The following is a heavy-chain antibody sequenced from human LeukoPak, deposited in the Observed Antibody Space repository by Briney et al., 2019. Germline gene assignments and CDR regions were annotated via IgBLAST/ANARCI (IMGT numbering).Heavy chain of an antibody. Sequence: GGSLRLSCAASGLTVSSYSMNWVRQAPGKGLERVSSISSSSSYIYYADSVKGRFTISRDNAKNSLYLQMNSLRAEDTAVYYCARDRESYDFWSGYSDPDAFDIWGQGTMVTVSS. CDR3: ARDRESYDFWSGYSDPDAFDI. D-gene: IGHD3-3*01. J-gene: IGHJ3*02. V-gene: IGHV3-21*01. CDR1: GLTVSSYS. CDR2: ISSSSSYI.